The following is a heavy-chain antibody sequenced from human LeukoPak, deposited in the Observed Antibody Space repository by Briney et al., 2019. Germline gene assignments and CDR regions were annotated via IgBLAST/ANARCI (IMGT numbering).Heavy chain of an antibody. J-gene: IGHJ4*02. D-gene: IGHD6-19*01. CDR2: ISWNSGII. CDR3: AKDYRAVAGTGGAFDY. Sequence: GGSLRLSCAASGFTFDDYAMHWVRQAPGKGLEWVSGISWNSGIIVYADSVKGRFTISRDNAENSLYLQMNSLRPEDMALYYCAKDYRAVAGTGGAFDYWGQGTLVTVSS. CDR1: GFTFDDYA. V-gene: IGHV3-9*03.